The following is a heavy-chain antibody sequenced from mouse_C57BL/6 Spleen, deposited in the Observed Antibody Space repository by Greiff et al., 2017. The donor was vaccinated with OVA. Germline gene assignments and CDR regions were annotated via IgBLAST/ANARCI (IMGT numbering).Heavy chain of an antibody. V-gene: IGHV1-80*01. CDR2: IYPEDGDT. CDR1: GYAFSSYW. J-gene: IGHJ1*03. CDR3: ARGGLRRSYWYFDV. Sequence: VQLQQSGAELVKPGASVKISCKASGYAFSSYWMNWVKQRPGKGLEWIGQIYPEDGDTNYNGKFKGKATLTADKSSSTAYMQLSSLTSEDSAVYFCARGGLRRSYWYFDVWGTGTTVTVSS. D-gene: IGHD2-2*01.